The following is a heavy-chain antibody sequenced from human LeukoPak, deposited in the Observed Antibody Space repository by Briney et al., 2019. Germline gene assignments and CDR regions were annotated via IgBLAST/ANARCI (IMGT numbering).Heavy chain of an antibody. CDR2: IRYDGSNK. CDR1: GLIFSSYG. D-gene: IGHD3-10*01. V-gene: IGHV3-30*02. CDR3: AKDGDYYGSGSYYFYYYYYMDV. J-gene: IGHJ6*03. Sequence: SGGSLRLSCAASGLIFSSYGMHWVRQAPGKGLEWVSYIRYDGSNKYYADSVKGRFAISRDNSKNTLYLQMNSLRAEDTAVYYCAKDGDYYGSGSYYFYYYYYMDVWGKGTTVTISS.